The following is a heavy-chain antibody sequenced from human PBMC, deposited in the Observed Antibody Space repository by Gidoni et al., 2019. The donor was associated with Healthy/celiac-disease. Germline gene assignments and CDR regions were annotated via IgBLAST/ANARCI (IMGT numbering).Heavy chain of an antibody. J-gene: IGHJ4*02. Sequence: QVQLQQWGAGLLKPAETLSLTCAVYGGSFSGYYWSWIRQPPGKGLEWIGEINHSGSTNYNPSLKSRVTISVDTSKNQFSLKLSSVTAADTAVYYCARRFGDFDWLVEGNDYWGQGTLVTVSS. CDR3: ARRFGDFDWLVEGNDY. CDR1: GGSFSGYY. CDR2: INHSGST. V-gene: IGHV4-34*01. D-gene: IGHD3-9*01.